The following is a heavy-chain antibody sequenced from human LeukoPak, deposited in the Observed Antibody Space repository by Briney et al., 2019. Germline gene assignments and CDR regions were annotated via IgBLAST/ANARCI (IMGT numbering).Heavy chain of an antibody. D-gene: IGHD3-9*01. CDR2: ISGSGGST. CDR1: GFIFDDYG. J-gene: IGHJ4*02. CDR3: AKEVDILTGYSPFDY. V-gene: IGHV3-23*01. Sequence: GGSLRLSCAASGFIFDDYGMSWVRQAPGKGLEWVSAISGSGGSTYYADSVKGRFTISRDNSKNTLYLQMNSLRAEDTAVYYCAKEVDILTGYSPFDYWGQGTLVTVSS.